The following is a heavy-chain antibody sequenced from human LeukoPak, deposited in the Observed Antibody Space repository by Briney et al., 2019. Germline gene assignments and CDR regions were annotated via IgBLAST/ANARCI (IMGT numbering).Heavy chain of an antibody. CDR3: ARSRGSGYYLIDAFDI. Sequence: PGGSLRLSCVASGFTFVSHWMTWVRQAPGKGVEWVANINQDGSERYYADSVKGRFTISRDNAKKSLYLQMNSLRAEDTAVYYCARSRGSGYYLIDAFDIWDQGTMVTVSS. J-gene: IGHJ3*02. CDR1: GFTFVSHW. D-gene: IGHD3-22*01. CDR2: INQDGSER. V-gene: IGHV3-7*01.